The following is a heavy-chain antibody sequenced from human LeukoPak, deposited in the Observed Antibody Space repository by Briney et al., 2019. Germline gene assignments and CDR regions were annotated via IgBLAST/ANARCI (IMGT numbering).Heavy chain of an antibody. CDR1: GFTFRGFA. CDR2: ISGSGDNT. J-gene: IGHJ6*01. Sequence: GGSLRLSCAGSGFTFRGFAMSWVRRTPGKGLEWVSGISGSGDNTLYADSVKGRFTISRDNSKNTLYLEMNSLRAEDTAIYYCAKMKGHPLPKYYMDVWGQGTTVTVSS. CDR3: AKMKGHPLPKYYMDV. V-gene: IGHV3-23*01. D-gene: IGHD1-26*01.